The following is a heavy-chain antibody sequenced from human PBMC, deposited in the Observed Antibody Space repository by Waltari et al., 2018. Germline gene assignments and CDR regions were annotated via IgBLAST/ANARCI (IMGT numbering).Heavy chain of an antibody. V-gene: IGHV4-39*01. Sequence: QLQLQESGPGLVKPSETLSLTCTVSGGSISSSSYYWGWIRQPPGKGLEWIGSIYYSGSTYYNTSRKSRVTIAVDTAKNQFSLKLSSVTAADTAVYYCARRGYSSSWYVSYYYYGMDVWGQGTTVTVSS. D-gene: IGHD6-13*01. CDR3: ARRGYSSSWYVSYYYYGMDV. CDR1: GGSISSSSYY. J-gene: IGHJ6*02. CDR2: IYYSGST.